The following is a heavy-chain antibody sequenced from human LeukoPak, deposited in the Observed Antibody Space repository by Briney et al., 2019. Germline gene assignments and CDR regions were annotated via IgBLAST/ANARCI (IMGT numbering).Heavy chain of an antibody. Sequence: GGSLRLSCAASGFTFSSYEMNWVRQAPGKGLEGVSYISSSGSTIYYADSVKGRFTISRDNAKNSLYLQINSLRAEDTAVYYCARESGFRGDAFDIWGQGTMVTVSS. J-gene: IGHJ3*02. D-gene: IGHD3-10*01. V-gene: IGHV3-48*03. CDR1: GFTFSSYE. CDR2: ISSSGSTI. CDR3: ARESGFRGDAFDI.